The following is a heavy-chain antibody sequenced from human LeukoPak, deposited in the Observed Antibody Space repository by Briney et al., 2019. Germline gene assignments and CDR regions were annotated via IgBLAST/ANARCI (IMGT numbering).Heavy chain of an antibody. CDR1: EYTFRSAW. CDR2: INPDGSST. J-gene: IGHJ6*02. Sequence: GGSLRLSCAPSEYTFRSAWMHWVRQAPGKGLVWVSRINPDGSSTTYADSVKGRFTISRDNAKNTLYLQMNSLRDEDTAMYYCTRDRKDTGDGMDVWGQGTTVTVSS. CDR3: TRDRKDTGDGMDV. V-gene: IGHV3-74*01. D-gene: IGHD1-1*01.